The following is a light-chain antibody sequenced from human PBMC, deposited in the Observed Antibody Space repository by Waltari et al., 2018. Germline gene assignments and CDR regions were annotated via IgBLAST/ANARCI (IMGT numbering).Light chain of an antibody. V-gene: IGKV1-39*01. CDR3: QQSYSSPRT. CDR2: TTS. Sequence: DIQMTQSPSSLSASVGDRVTITCRASQTISNYLNCDQQKPGKAPKLLIYTTSTLQSGVPSRFSGSGSGTDFTLTISSLQPEDFATYYCQQSYSSPRTFGQGTKVEIK. J-gene: IGKJ1*01. CDR1: QTISNY.